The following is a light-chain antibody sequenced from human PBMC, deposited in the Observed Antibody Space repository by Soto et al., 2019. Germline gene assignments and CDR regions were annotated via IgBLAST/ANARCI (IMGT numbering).Light chain of an antibody. J-gene: IGKJ1*01. CDR3: QQRSRWPRT. CDR1: QSVGTY. CDR2: DTS. V-gene: IGKV3-11*01. Sequence: DIVLTQSPATLSLSPGERATLSCRASQSVGTYLAWYQQKPGQPPSLLIYDTSNRATGIPARFSGSGSGTDVTLTISSLEREDSAVYYWQQRSRWPRTFGQGAKVEL.